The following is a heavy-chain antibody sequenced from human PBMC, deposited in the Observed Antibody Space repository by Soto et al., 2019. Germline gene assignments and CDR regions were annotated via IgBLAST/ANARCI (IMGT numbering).Heavy chain of an antibody. CDR3: AREVELLWFGENAFDI. CDR2: INPNSGGT. CDR1: GYTFTGYY. Sequence: GASVKVSCKASGYTFTGYYMHWVRQAPGQGLEWMGWINPNSGGTNYAQKFQGWVTMTRDTSISTAYMELSRLRSDDTAVYYCAREVELLWFGENAFDIWGQGTMVTVSS. J-gene: IGHJ3*02. D-gene: IGHD3-10*01. V-gene: IGHV1-2*04.